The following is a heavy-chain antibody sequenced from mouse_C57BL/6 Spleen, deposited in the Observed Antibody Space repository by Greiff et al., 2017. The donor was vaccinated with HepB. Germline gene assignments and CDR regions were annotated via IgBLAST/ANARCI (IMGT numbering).Heavy chain of an antibody. CDR2: IYTGDGDT. Sequence: VQLQQSGPELVKPGASVKISCKASGYAFSSSWMNWVKQRPGKGLEWIGRIYTGDGDTNYNGKFKGKATLTADKSSSTAYMQIRSLTSEDSAVYFCSRQFITTAVALPYWGQGTLVTVSA. D-gene: IGHD1-1*01. V-gene: IGHV1-82*01. CDR3: SRQFITTAVALPY. J-gene: IGHJ3*01. CDR1: GYAFSSSW.